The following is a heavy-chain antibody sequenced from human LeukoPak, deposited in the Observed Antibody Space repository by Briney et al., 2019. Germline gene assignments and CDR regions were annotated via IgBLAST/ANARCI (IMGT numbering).Heavy chain of an antibody. Sequence: ASVKVSCEASGYSFTRYGISWVRQAPGQGLEWMGWISGSNGNTNYAQKFQGRVTMTTDTSTGTAYMDLRNLRFDDTAVYFCARSGRGTYYYFDLWGQGTLVTVSS. CDR1: GYSFTRYG. CDR2: ISGSNGNT. D-gene: IGHD1-26*01. CDR3: ARSGRGTYYYFDL. J-gene: IGHJ4*02. V-gene: IGHV1-18*01.